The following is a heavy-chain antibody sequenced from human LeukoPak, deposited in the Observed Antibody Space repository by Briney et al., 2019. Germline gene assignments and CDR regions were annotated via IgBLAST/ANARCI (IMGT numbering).Heavy chain of an antibody. CDR1: GGSFSGYY. CDR2: INHSGST. V-gene: IGHV4-34*01. Sequence: SETLSLTCAVYGGSFSGYYRSWIRQPPGKGLEWIGEINHSGSTTYNPPLKSRVTISVDPSKNQSSLKLRSGTAAEQAVYYWARGKPRRYTGNAGPDAFDIWGQGTMVTVSS. J-gene: IGHJ3*02. CDR3: ARGKPRRYTGNAGPDAFDI. D-gene: IGHD1-1*01.